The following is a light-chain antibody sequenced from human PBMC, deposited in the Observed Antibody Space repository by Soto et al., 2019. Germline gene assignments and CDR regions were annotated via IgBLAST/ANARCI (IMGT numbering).Light chain of an antibody. V-gene: IGKV4-1*01. J-gene: IGKJ3*01. Sequence: DIVMTQSPDSLAVSLGERATINCKSSQSVLYSSNNKNYLAWYQQKPGQPPKLLIHWASARASGVPDRFSGSGSGTDFTLTISSLQAEDVAVYYCQHYYSSPFTFGPGTKVDIK. CDR2: WAS. CDR1: QSVLYSSNNKNY. CDR3: QHYYSSPFT.